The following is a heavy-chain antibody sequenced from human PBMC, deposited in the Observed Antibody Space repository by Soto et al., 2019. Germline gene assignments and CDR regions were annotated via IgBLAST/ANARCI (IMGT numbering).Heavy chain of an antibody. CDR1: GYTFTSYA. CDR3: ARGRLPIYCFDY. J-gene: IGHJ4*02. CDR2: INAGNGNT. Sequence: ASVKVSCKASGYTFTSYAMHWVRQAPGQRLEWMGWINAGNGNTKYSQKFQGRVTITRDTSASTAYMELSSLRSEDTAVYYCARGRLPIYCFDYWGQGTLVTVS. V-gene: IGHV1-3*01. D-gene: IGHD3-3*01.